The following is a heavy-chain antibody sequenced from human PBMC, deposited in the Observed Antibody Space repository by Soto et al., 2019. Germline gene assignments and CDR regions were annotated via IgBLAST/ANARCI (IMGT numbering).Heavy chain of an antibody. CDR2: IWSDGTTH. Sequence: QVQLVESGGGLVQPGRSLRLSCAASGFSFSSYALHWVRQSPGKGLQWVAVIWSDGTTHYKGDSLKGRFTISRDNSENTLFLQMDSLRADDSAIYYCARDQIRDGWFGLYFDSWGRGTQVTGSS. CDR1: GFSFSSYA. CDR3: ARDQIRDGWFGLYFDS. D-gene: IGHD3-10*01. V-gene: IGHV3-33*01. J-gene: IGHJ4*02.